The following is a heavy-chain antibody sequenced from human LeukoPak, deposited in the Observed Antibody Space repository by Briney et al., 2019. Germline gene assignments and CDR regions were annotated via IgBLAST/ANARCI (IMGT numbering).Heavy chain of an antibody. CDR1: GFTFSTFA. CDR3: AKGSGSSGWYYYFDY. D-gene: IGHD6-19*01. Sequence: PGGSLRLSCAASGFTFSTFAMIWVRQPPGKGLEWVSSIFPSGGEIHYADSVRGRFTISRDNSKSTLSLQMNSLRAEDTAVYYCAKGSGSSGWYYYFDYWGQGTLVTVSS. V-gene: IGHV3-23*01. CDR2: IFPSGGEI. J-gene: IGHJ4*02.